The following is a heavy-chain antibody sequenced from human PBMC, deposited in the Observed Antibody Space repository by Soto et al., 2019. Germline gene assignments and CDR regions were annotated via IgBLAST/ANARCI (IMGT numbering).Heavy chain of an antibody. D-gene: IGHD2-2*01. J-gene: IGHJ5*02. CDR3: ARRGSYQLTWFDP. V-gene: IGHV4-59*08. CDR1: GGSISSYY. Sequence: PSETLSLTCTVSGGSISSYYWSWIRQPPGKGLEWIGYIYYSGSTNYNPSLKSRVTISVDTSKNLFSLKLSSVTAADTAVYYCARRGSYQLTWFDPWGQGNLVTV. CDR2: IYYSGST.